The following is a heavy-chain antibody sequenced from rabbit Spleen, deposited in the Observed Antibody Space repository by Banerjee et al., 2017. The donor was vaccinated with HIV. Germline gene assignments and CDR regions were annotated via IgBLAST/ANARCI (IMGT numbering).Heavy chain of an antibody. CDR2: INSYTGRP. J-gene: IGHJ4*01. Sequence: QEQLEESGGDLVKPEGSLTLTCTASGFSFNFGYVICWVRQAPGKGLEWIGCINSYTGRPVYATWAKGRFTCSKAASTTVTLQMTSLTAADTATYFCARGVPSEGWDNYFTLWGQGTLVTVS. CDR3: ARGVPSEGWDNYFTL. V-gene: IGHV1S45*01. D-gene: IGHD4-2*01. CDR1: GFSFNFGYV.